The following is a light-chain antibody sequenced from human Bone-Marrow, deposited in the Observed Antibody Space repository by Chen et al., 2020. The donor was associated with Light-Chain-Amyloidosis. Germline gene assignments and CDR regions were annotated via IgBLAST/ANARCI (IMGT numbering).Light chain of an antibody. CDR2: DNN. J-gene: IGLJ2*01. CDR3: GTWDSGLSAVV. Sequence: HSVLTQPPSVSGAPGQKVTTSCSGGGTNIGNDCVSWSQQSPGTAPKLLIYDNNKRPSGIPDRFSGSKSGTSATLGITGLQTGDEADYYCGTWDSGLSAVVFGGGTKLTVL. CDR1: GTNIGNDC. V-gene: IGLV1-51*01.